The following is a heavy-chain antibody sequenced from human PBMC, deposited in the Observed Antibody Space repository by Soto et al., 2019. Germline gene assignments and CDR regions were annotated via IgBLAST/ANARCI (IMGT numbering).Heavy chain of an antibody. Sequence: QAQLVESGGGMVQPGRSLRLSCVASGDTFNRYAMHWVRQAPGKGLEWVAVISYDGSNKYYADSVKGRFTISRDNSNNTLYLQMNTLKAEDSAVYYCARDHQYQLPSDVWGQGTTVTVS. V-gene: IGHV3-30*04. CDR3: ARDHQYQLPSDV. CDR2: ISYDGSNK. CDR1: GDTFNRYA. J-gene: IGHJ6*02. D-gene: IGHD2-2*01.